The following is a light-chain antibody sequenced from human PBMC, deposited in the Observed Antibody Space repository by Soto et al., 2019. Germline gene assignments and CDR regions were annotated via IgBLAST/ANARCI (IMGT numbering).Light chain of an antibody. CDR2: KAS. J-gene: IGKJ2*01. CDR3: QQYNNYPYT. CDR1: QSINNW. Sequence: DIQMTQSPSTLSASVGDRVTITCRASQSINNWLAWYQQKPRKAPKLLIYKASSLESGVPSRFSGSGSGTEFTLSISSLQPDDFATYYCQQYNNYPYTFGQGTKLEI. V-gene: IGKV1-5*03.